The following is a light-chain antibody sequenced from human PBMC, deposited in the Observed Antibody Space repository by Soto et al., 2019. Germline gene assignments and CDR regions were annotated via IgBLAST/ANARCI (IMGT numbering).Light chain of an antibody. J-gene: IGKJ2*02. CDR2: AAS. CDR1: QDIRSW. V-gene: IGKV1-12*01. CDR3: QQANAFPRT. Sequence: DIRMTQSPSSVSASVGDRVTITCRASQDIRSWLTWYQQNPGKAPKLLIYAASTLQSGVPSRFSGSGSGTDFTLTINSLQPEDFATYYCQQANAFPRTFGQGTKLEIK.